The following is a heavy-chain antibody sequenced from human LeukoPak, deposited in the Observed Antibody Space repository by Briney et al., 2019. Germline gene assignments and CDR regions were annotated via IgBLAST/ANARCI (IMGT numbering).Heavy chain of an antibody. Sequence: PGGSLRLSCAASGFTFSSDAMSWVRQAPGEELVWGSAISGGVGDPHYADSVKGRFTIPRDNSNNTLYLQMTGLRAEDTAVYYCAKLKRVGIAPFDDWGQGTLVTVSS. D-gene: IGHD3-10*01. J-gene: IGHJ4*02. CDR2: ISGGVGDP. CDR1: GFTFSSDA. V-gene: IGHV3-23*01. CDR3: AKLKRVGIAPFDD.